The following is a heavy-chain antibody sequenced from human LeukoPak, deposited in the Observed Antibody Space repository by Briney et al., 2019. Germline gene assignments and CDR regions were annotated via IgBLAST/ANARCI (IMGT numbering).Heavy chain of an antibody. J-gene: IGHJ4*02. D-gene: IGHD2-8*01. CDR2: ISGSGGST. CDR1: GFTFSSYA. Sequence: GGSLRLPCAASGFTFSSYAMGWVRQAPGEGLEWVSSISGSGGSTYYADSVKGRFTISRDNSKNTLSLQINSLRAEDTAVYYCAKDGRGVDYFDYWGQGTLVTVSS. CDR3: AKDGRGVDYFDY. V-gene: IGHV3-23*01.